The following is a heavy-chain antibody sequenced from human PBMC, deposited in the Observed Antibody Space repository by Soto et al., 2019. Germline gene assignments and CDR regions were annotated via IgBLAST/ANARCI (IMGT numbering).Heavy chain of an antibody. D-gene: IGHD2-21*02. CDR1: GLTFSNFR. V-gene: IGHV3-74*01. CDR2: ISNDGRST. Sequence: EVQLVESGGGLVQPGGSLRLSCAASGLTFSNFRMHWVRQARGKGLVWVALISNDGRSTNHADSVKGRFTISRDNAKSTLYLQLNSLRAEDTAVYYCARDTAGLSYWGQGTLVTVSS. J-gene: IGHJ4*02. CDR3: ARDTAGLSY.